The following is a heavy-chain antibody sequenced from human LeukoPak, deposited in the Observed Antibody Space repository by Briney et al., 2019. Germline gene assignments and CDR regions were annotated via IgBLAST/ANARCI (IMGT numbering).Heavy chain of an antibody. Sequence: SETLSLTCTVSGGSISSYYWSWIRQPPGKGLEWIGYIYYSGSTNYNPSLKSRVTISVDMSKNQFSLKLSSVTAADTAVYYCARVATMIVVDIWGQGTMVTVSS. CDR2: IYYSGST. D-gene: IGHD3-22*01. V-gene: IGHV4-59*01. J-gene: IGHJ3*02. CDR1: GGSISSYY. CDR3: ARVATMIVVDI.